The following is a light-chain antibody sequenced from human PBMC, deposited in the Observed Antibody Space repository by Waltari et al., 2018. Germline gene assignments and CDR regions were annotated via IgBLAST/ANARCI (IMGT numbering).Light chain of an antibody. CDR2: GAS. J-gene: IGKJ5*01. CDR1: QSVSSRW. CDR3: QQYGNSAPIT. V-gene: IGKV3-20*01. Sequence: EIVLTQSPGTLSLSPGERVTLSCRASQSVSSRWLAWYQQTPGQAPRLLIYGASSRATGIPDRFSGSGSGTDFTLTIARLEPEDFAMYYCQQYGNSAPITFGQGTRLEIK.